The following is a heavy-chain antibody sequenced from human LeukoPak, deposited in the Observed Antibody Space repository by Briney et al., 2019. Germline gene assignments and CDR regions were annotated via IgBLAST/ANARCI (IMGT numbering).Heavy chain of an antibody. CDR1: GGTFSSYA. D-gene: IGHD1-1*01. Sequence: GASVTVSCKASGGTFSSYAISWVRQAPGQGLEWMGRIIPILGIANYAQKFQGRVTITADKSTSTAYMELSSLRSEDTAVYYCARASTTGTPTSWFDPWGQGTLVTVSS. V-gene: IGHV1-69*04. J-gene: IGHJ5*02. CDR2: IIPILGIA. CDR3: ARASTTGTPTSWFDP.